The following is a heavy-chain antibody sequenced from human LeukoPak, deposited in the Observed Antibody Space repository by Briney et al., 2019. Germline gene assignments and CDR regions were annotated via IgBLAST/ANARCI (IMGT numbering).Heavy chain of an antibody. CDR1: GGSFSGYY. D-gene: IGHD2-15*01. V-gene: IGHV4-59*01. J-gene: IGHJ3*02. CDR2: VYYSGST. CDR3: ARGRMTESATGPFDI. Sequence: SETLSLTCAVYGGSFSGYYWNWIRQPPGKGLEWIGYVYYSGSTNYSPSLKSRVTISVDTSSNQFSLNLISVTAADTAVYYCARGRMTESATGPFDIWGQGAVVTVSS.